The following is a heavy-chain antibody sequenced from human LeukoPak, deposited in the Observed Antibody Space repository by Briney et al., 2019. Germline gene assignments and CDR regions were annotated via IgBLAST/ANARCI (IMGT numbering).Heavy chain of an antibody. D-gene: IGHD4-17*01. J-gene: IGHJ4*02. V-gene: IGHV3-64*01. CDR3: ARSEQQDFGDYEFDY. Sequence: GGSLRLSCAVSGFTFSTYARHWVRQAPGKGLEYVGAISSDGDSTYYANSVSRRFTSSIDNSKNTLYLQMGSRRAEDMAVYSCARSEQQDFGDYEFDYWGQGTLVTVSS. CDR2: ISSDGDST. CDR1: GFTFSTYA.